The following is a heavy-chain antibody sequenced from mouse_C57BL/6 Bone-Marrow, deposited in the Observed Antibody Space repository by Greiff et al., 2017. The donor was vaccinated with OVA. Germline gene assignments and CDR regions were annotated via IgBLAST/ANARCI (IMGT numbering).Heavy chain of an antibody. Sequence: EVQLVESGGGLVKPGGSLKLSCAASGFTFSDYGMHWVRQAPEKGLEWVAYISSGSSTIYYADTVKGRFTISSENAKNTLFLQMTSLRSEETAMYYCAKLTGGFYYWGQGTTLTVSS. J-gene: IGHJ2*01. V-gene: IGHV5-17*01. CDR2: ISSGSSTI. CDR1: GFTFSDYG. CDR3: AKLTGGFYY. D-gene: IGHD4-1*01.